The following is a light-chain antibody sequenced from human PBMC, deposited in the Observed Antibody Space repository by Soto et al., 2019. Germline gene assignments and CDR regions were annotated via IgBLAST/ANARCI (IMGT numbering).Light chain of an antibody. Sequence: EIVMTQSPATLSMSPGERATLSCRASQSVSSNLAWYQQKPGQAPRLLIYGASTRATGIPARSSGSGSGTEFTLTISSLQSEDFAVYFCQQYNNWPITFGQGTRLEIK. CDR2: GAS. V-gene: IGKV3-15*01. J-gene: IGKJ5*01. CDR1: QSVSSN. CDR3: QQYNNWPIT.